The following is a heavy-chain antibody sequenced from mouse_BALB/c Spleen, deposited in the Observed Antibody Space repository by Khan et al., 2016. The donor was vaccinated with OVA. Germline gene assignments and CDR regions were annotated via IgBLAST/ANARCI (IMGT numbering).Heavy chain of an antibody. CDR2: ILPGSGST. D-gene: IGHD2-1*01. CDR3: ARYGNHWYFDG. CDR1: GYTFSSYW. Sequence: VQLKQSGAELMKPGASVKISCKATGYTFSSYWIEWVKQRPGHGLEWIGEILPGSGSTNYNERFKGKATFTADTSSNTVYMQLSSLTSDDSAVYYCARYGNHWYFDGWGAGTTVTVSS. V-gene: IGHV1-9*01. J-gene: IGHJ1*01.